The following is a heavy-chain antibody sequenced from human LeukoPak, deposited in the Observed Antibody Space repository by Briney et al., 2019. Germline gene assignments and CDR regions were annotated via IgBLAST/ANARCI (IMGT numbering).Heavy chain of an antibody. CDR2: INWNGGST. D-gene: IGHD5-12*01. CDR3: ARAHSGYAENYYYYMDV. CDR1: GFTFDDYG. J-gene: IGHJ6*03. V-gene: IGHV3-20*04. Sequence: GGSLRLSCAASGFTFDDYGMSWVRQAPGKGLEWVSGINWNGGSTGYADSVKGRFTISRDNAKNSLYLQMNSLRAEDTALYYCARAHSGYAENYYYYMDVWGKGTTVTVSS.